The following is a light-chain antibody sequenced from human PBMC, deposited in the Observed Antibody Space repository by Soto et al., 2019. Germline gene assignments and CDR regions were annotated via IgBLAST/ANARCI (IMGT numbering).Light chain of an antibody. CDR2: DVS. CDR1: SSDVGGYNY. Sequence: CVLKRAASVNRSHRQAIRITSNGTSSDVGGYNYVSWYQHQPGKAPKLVIFDVSGRPSGISNRFSGSKSGNTASLTISGLRPEDEADYYCSSYTDFNLYVFGTGTKVTVL. V-gene: IGLV2-14*03. J-gene: IGLJ1*01. CDR3: SSYTDFNLYV.